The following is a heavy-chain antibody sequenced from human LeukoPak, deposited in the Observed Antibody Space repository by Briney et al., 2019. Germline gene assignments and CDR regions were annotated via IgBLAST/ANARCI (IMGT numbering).Heavy chain of an antibody. Sequence: GGSLRLSCAASGFTFSSYSMNWVRQAPGKGLEWVSSISSSNYIYYADSVEGRFTISRDNAKNSLYLQMNSLRAEDTAVYYCARDPSRYCSSTSCYMKYWGQGTLATVSS. CDR2: ISSSNYI. CDR3: ARDPSRYCSSTSCYMKY. V-gene: IGHV3-21*01. D-gene: IGHD2-2*02. J-gene: IGHJ4*02. CDR1: GFTFSSYS.